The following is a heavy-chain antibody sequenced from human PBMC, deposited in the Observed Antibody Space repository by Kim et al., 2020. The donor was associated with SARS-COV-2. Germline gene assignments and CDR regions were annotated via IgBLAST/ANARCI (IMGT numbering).Heavy chain of an antibody. D-gene: IGHD2-2*01. CDR3: ARHVFLLLCDYFDY. Sequence: TPSLKSRVTISVDTSKNQFSLKLSSVTAADTAVYYCARHVFLLLCDYFDYWGQGTLVTVSS. V-gene: IGHV4-39*01. J-gene: IGHJ4*02.